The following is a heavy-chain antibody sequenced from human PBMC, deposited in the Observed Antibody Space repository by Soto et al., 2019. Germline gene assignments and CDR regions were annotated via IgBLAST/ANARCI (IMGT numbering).Heavy chain of an antibody. D-gene: IGHD1-26*01. V-gene: IGHV3-30*18. J-gene: IGHJ4*02. CDR1: GFTFSSYG. Sequence: GGSLRLSCAASGFTFSSYGMHWVRQAPGKGPEWVAVISYDGSNKYYADSVKGRFTISRDNSKNTLYLQMNSLRAEDTAVYYCAKDRVGATTSIDYRGQGTLVTVSS. CDR2: ISYDGSNK. CDR3: AKDRVGATTSIDY.